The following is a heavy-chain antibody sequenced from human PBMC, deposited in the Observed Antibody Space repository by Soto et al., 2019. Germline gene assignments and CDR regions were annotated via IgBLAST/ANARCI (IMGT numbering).Heavy chain of an antibody. V-gene: IGHV4-61*01. J-gene: IGHJ5*02. CDR1: GGSVSSGTYY. Sequence: QMQLQESGPGLVKPSETLSLTCSVSGGSVSSGTYYWSWIRQPPGKRLEWIGHIHYSGTTIYNPSLMSRVTISVDRSQEQFSLKLSSVTAADTAIYYCARDSPATMDLFDPWGQGTLVTVSS. CDR3: ARDSPATMDLFDP. D-gene: IGHD2-15*01. CDR2: IHYSGTT.